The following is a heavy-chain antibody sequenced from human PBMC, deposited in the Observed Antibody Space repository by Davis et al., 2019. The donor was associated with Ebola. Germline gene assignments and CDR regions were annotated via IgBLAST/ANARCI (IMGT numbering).Heavy chain of an antibody. CDR1: GYTFTSYG. CDR3: ARDRDTAMVTGYYYYYGMDV. J-gene: IGHJ6*02. D-gene: IGHD5-18*01. CDR2: ISAYNGNT. Sequence: ASVKVSCKASGYTFTSYGISWVRQAPGQGLEWMGWISAYNGNTNYAQKLQGRVTMTTDTSTSTAYMELRSLRSDDTAVYYCARDRDTAMVTGYYYYYGMDVWGQGTTVTVSS. V-gene: IGHV1-18*01.